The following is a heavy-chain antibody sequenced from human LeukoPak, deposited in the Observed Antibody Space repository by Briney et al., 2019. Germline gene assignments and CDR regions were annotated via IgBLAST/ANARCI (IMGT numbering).Heavy chain of an antibody. J-gene: IGHJ5*02. CDR3: ARVGYGHNWFDP. D-gene: IGHD4-17*01. CDR2: IYYSGST. CDR1: GGSISSYY. V-gene: IGHV4-59*01. Sequence: SETLSLTCCVSGGSISSYYWSWIRQPPGKGLEWIGYIYYSGSTNYNPSLKSRVTISVGTSKNQFSLKLSSVTAADTAVYYCARVGYGHNWFDPWGQGTLVTVSS.